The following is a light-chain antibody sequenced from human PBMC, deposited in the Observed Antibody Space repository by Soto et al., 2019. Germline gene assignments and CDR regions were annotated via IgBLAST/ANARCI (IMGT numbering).Light chain of an antibody. J-gene: IGKJ2*01. Sequence: VLTQSPGTLSLSPGERATLSCRASQSVTSSNAACYQKKPGQAPRVLIYATSTTAAGIPDRFSGSRSGTDLTLTISSLETEDVAAYYCQQYDNSPYTFGQGTNLEI. CDR3: QQYDNSPYT. V-gene: IGKV3-20*01. CDR2: ATS. CDR1: QSVTSSN.